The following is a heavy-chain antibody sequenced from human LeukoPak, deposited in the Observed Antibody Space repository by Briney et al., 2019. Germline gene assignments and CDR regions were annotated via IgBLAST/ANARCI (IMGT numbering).Heavy chain of an antibody. D-gene: IGHD3-16*01. CDR1: GGSISSYY. CDR3: TRGAGWLIDY. Sequence: SETLSLTCTVSGGSISSYYWSWIRQPPGKGLEWIGYIYYSGSTNYNPSLKSRVTISVDTSKNQFSLKLSSVTAADTAVYCCTRGAGWLIDYWGQGILVTVSS. CDR2: IYYSGST. V-gene: IGHV4-59*01. J-gene: IGHJ4*02.